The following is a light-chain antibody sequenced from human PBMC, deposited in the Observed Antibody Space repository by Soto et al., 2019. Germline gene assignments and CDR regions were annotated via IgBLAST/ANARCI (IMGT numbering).Light chain of an antibody. CDR2: EVT. CDR1: NSDIGDYKY. CDR3: NSYTSTNSPLYV. Sequence: QSALTQPASVSGSPGQSITISCTGTNSDIGDYKYVSWYQHHPGRAPKLLIYEVTKRPAGISNRFSGSKSGNTASLTISGLQAEYEADYYCNSYTSTNSPLYVFGSGTKLTVL. V-gene: IGLV2-14*01. J-gene: IGLJ1*01.